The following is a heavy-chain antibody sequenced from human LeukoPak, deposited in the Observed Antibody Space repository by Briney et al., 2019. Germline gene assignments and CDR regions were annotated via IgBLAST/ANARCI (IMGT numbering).Heavy chain of an antibody. CDR1: GYTFTGYY. V-gene: IGHV1-2*02. CDR2: INPNSGGT. Sequence: ASVKVSCKASGYTFTGYYMHWVRQAPGQGLEWMGWINPNSGGTNYAQKFQGRVTMTRDTSISTAYMELSRLRSDDTAVYYCARDPPGYSYGYAWFDPWGQGTLVTVSS. CDR3: ARDPPGYSYGYAWFDP. D-gene: IGHD5-18*01. J-gene: IGHJ5*02.